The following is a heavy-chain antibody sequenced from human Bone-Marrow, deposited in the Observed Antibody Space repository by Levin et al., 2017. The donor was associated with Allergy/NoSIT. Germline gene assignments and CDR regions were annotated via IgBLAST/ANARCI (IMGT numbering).Heavy chain of an antibody. J-gene: IGHJ6*02. CDR1: RHTFTSHS. CDR2: IYPDDSRS. CDR3: ARQEYSGYGRPHYYGMDV. Sequence: GESLKISCKGSRHTFTSHSIAWVRQMSGKGLEWMGIIYPDDSRSTYSPSFQGQITISVDKSISTAYLEWRSLKASDTAMYYCARQEYSGYGRPHYYGMDVWGQGTTVTVSS. V-gene: IGHV5-51*01. D-gene: IGHD5-12*01.